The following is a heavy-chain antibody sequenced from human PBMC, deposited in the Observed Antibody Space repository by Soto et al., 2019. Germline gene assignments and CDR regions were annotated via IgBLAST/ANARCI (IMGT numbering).Heavy chain of an antibody. V-gene: IGHV5-10-1*01. CDR1: GDSFTTYW. J-gene: IGHJ5*02. CDR2: IDPRDSYT. Sequence: PGESLKISCDASGDSFTTYWISWVRQMPGKGLEWMGAIDPRDSYTKYSPSFQGHVTISVDKSISTAYLQWNSLKASDTAIYYCAREKSDLELFNWLDPWGKGTLVTVSS. CDR3: AREKSDLELFNWLDP. D-gene: IGHD1-7*01.